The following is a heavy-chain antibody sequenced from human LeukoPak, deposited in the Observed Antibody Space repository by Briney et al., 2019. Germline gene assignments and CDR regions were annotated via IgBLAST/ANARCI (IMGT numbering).Heavy chain of an antibody. CDR1: GFTFSNYW. V-gene: IGHV3-74*01. D-gene: IGHD3-3*01. CDR3: VSGSLQSGYNFDY. CDR2: IKYDGSAT. Sequence: PGGSLRLSCAASGFTFSNYWMHWIRQVPGKGLVWVSHIKYDGSATNYADSVKGRFTISRDNAKNTLYLQMNSLRVEDTAVYYCVSGSLQSGYNFDYWGQGALVTVSS. J-gene: IGHJ4*02.